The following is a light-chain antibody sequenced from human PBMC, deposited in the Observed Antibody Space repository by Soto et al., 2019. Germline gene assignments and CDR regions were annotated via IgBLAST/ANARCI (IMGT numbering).Light chain of an antibody. Sequence: QRIISPTSLSSSIGDRVTITCRACQTIITYLNWYQQKPGKAPKVLIYGASSLQSGVPTRFSGSGSGTDFTLTIIFFQPEDGIRDCSQLTSFLPNRFGE. CDR1: QTIITY. V-gene: IGKV1-39*01. CDR3: QLTSFLPNR. CDR2: GAS. J-gene: IGKJ5*01.